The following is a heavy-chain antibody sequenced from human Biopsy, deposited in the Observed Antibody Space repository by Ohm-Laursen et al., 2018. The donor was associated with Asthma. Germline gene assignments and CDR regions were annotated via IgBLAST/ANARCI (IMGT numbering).Heavy chain of an antibody. D-gene: IGHD2-2*01. V-gene: IGHV1-69*06. Sequence: SVKVSCKSLGGTFNTYVIGWVRQAPGQGLEWMGGINSGFGTTTYPQKFQDRVTITADNSTSTVYMELSSLRSEDTAVYYCARKAGSCISRTCYSLDFWGQGTLVTVSS. J-gene: IGHJ4*02. CDR2: INSGFGTT. CDR1: GGTFNTYV. CDR3: ARKAGSCISRTCYSLDF.